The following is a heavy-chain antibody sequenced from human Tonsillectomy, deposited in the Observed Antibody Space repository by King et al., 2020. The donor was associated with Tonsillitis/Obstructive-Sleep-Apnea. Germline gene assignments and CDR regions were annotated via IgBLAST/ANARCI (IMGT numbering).Heavy chain of an antibody. J-gene: IGHJ3*02. V-gene: IGHV4-59*01. D-gene: IGHD5-12*01. CDR1: GGSISSYY. Sequence: QVQLQESGPGLVKPSETVSLTCTVSGGSISSYYWSWIRQPPGKGLEWIGYIYYSGSSNYNPSLKSRVTISVDTSKNQFSLKLSSVTAADTAVYYCAREGIVAALNAFDIWGQGTMVTVSS. CDR2: IYYSGSS. CDR3: AREGIVAALNAFDI.